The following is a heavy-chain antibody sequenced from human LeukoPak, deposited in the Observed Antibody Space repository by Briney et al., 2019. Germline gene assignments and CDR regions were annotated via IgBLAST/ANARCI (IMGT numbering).Heavy chain of an antibody. CDR3: ARESTMTTVTSLDY. CDR1: GGSISSSSYY. D-gene: IGHD4-17*01. Sequence: PSETLSLTCTVSGGSISSSSYYWGWIRQPPGKGLEWIGSIYYSGSTYYNPSLKSRVTISVDTSKNQFSLKLSSVTAADTAVYYCARESTMTTVTSLDYWGQGTLVTVSS. V-gene: IGHV4-39*07. J-gene: IGHJ4*02. CDR2: IYYSGST.